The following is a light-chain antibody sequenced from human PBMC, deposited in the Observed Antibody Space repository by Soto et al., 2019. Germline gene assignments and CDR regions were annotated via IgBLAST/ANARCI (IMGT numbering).Light chain of an antibody. V-gene: IGLV2-23*01. Sequence: QSVLTQPASVSGSPGQSITVSCAGTSSDVGGYNLVSWYQQHPGKAPKLIIYEGTERPSGISPRFSGSKSGNTASLTISGLQAEDEADYYCSSYPSSSIDVFGSGTKVTVL. J-gene: IGLJ1*01. CDR1: SSDVGGYNL. CDR2: EGT. CDR3: SSYPSSSIDV.